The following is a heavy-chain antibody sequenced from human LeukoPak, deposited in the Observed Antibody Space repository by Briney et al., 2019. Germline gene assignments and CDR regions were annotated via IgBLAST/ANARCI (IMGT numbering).Heavy chain of an antibody. V-gene: IGHV4-30-2*01. CDR2: IYHSGST. CDR3: AREEAAALDY. CDR1: GASITAVGYF. Sequence: SSETLSLTCSVSGASITAVGYFWTWIRQPPGQGLEWIGNIYHSGSTRYNPSLKSRVIISLDRSENQFSLKLSSVTAADTAVYYCAREEAAALDYWGQGTLVTVSS. J-gene: IGHJ4*02. D-gene: IGHD2-2*01.